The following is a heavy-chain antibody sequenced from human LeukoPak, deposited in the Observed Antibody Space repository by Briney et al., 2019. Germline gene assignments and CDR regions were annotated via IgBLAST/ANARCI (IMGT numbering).Heavy chain of an antibody. D-gene: IGHD3-16*01. V-gene: IGHV3-48*04. CDR1: GFTFSHYS. CDR2: INDNSDTI. J-gene: IGHJ4*02. Sequence: GGSLRLSCAASGFTFSHYSMHWVRQAPGKGLECVSYINDNSDTIFYADSVKGRFTISRDNAKNSLYLQMNSLGAEDTAVYYCVRDLFGRDRRPFDCWGQGTLVTVSS. CDR3: VRDLFGRDRRPFDC.